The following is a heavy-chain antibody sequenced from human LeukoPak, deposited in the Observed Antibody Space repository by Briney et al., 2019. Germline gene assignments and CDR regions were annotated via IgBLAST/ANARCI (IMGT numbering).Heavy chain of an antibody. V-gene: IGHV1-18*01. CDR1: GYTFTSYG. CDR2: ISAYNGNT. D-gene: IGHD6-19*01. J-gene: IGHJ6*02. CDR3: ARAFTPIAVAGKDNYYYGMDV. Sequence: ASVKVSCKASGYTFTSYGISWVRQAPGQGLEWMGWISAYNGNTNYAQKLQGRVTMTTDTSTSTAYMELRSLRSDDTAVYYCARAFTPIAVAGKDNYYYGMDVWGQGTTVTVSS.